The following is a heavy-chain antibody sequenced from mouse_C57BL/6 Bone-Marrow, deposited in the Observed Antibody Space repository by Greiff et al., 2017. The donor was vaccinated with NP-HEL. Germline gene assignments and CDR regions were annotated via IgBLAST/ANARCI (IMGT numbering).Heavy chain of an antibody. CDR1: GYTFTDYY. CDR3: ARGLRLPSHAMDY. D-gene: IGHD3-2*02. J-gene: IGHJ4*01. CDR2: INPYNGGT. Sequence: EVQLQQSGPVLVKPGASVKMSCKASGYTFTDYYMNWVKQSHGKSLEWIGVINPYNGGTSYNQKFKGKATLTVDKSSSTAYMELNSLTSEDSAVYYCARGLRLPSHAMDYWGQGTSVTVSS. V-gene: IGHV1-19*01.